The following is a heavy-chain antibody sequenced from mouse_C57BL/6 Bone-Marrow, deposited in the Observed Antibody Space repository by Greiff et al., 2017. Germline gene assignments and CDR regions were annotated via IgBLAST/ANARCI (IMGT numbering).Heavy chain of an antibody. CDR2: ISYDGSN. CDR3: ARDLGSPYYGSSSYYFDY. D-gene: IGHD1-1*01. Sequence: EVQLVESGPGLVKPSQSLSLTCSVTGYSITSGYYWNWIRQFPGNKLEWMGYISYDGSNNYNPSLKNRISITRDTSKNQFFLKLNSVTTEDTATXYCARDLGSPYYGSSSYYFDYWGQGTTLTVSS. V-gene: IGHV3-6*01. CDR1: GYSITSGYY. J-gene: IGHJ2*01.